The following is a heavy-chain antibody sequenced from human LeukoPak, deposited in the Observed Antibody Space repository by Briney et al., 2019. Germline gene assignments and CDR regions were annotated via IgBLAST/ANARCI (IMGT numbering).Heavy chain of an antibody. CDR3: ARVNYDFWSGGGYYYYGMDV. V-gene: IGHV1-2*02. CDR1: GYTFTGYY. Sequence: ASVKVSCKASGYTFTGYYMHWVRQAPGQGLEWMGWINPNSGGTNYAQKFQGRVTMTRDTSISTAYMELSRLRSDDMAVYYCARVNYDFWSGGGYYYYGMDVWGQGTTVTVSS. D-gene: IGHD3-3*01. CDR2: INPNSGGT. J-gene: IGHJ6*02.